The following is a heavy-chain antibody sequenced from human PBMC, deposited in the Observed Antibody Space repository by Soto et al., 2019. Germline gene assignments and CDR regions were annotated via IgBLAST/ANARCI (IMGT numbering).Heavy chain of an antibody. CDR1: GYTFTDFY. D-gene: IGHD1-1*01. J-gene: IGHJ4*02. CDR3: ETQTGTVPNFADH. V-gene: IGHV1-2*02. Sequence: QVQLVQSGAEVKKPGASVMVSCKTSGYTFTDFYINWVRQAPGQGLEWMGWINPNTGGTKPSQRFQGRVTLTRDTSITTAYMELTRLTSEDTAVYFCETQTGTVPNFADHWGQGTLVTVSS. CDR2: INPNTGGT.